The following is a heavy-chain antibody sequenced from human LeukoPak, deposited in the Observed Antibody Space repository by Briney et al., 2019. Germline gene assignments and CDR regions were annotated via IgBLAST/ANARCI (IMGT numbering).Heavy chain of an antibody. V-gene: IGHV1-2*02. CDR3: AREEASYYYYMDV. CDR2: INPNSGGT. Sequence: ASVKVSCKASGYTFTGYYMHWVRQAPGQGLEWMGWINPNSGGTNYAQKFQGRVTMTRDTSISTAYMELSRLRSDDTAVYYCAREEASYYYYMDVWGKGTTVTVSS. CDR1: GYTFTGYY. J-gene: IGHJ6*03.